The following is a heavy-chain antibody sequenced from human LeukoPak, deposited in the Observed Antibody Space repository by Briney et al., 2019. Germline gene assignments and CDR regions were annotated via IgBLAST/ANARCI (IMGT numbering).Heavy chain of an antibody. D-gene: IGHD2-21*02. Sequence: PGGSLRLSCAASGFTFSSYGMNWVRQAPGKGLEWVAIIWYDGTNKYYAASVKGRFTISRDNSKNTLYLQMNSLRAEDTAVYYCARDSCGGDCYPYTFDYWGQGTLVTVSS. CDR1: GFTFSSYG. CDR3: ARDSCGGDCYPYTFDY. CDR2: IWYDGTNK. V-gene: IGHV3-33*01. J-gene: IGHJ4*02.